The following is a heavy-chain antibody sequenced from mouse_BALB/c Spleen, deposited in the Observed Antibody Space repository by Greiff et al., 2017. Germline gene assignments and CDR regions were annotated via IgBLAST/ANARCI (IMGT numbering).Heavy chain of an antibody. CDR2: ISTYYGDA. CDR3: ARDGKDYFDY. V-gene: IGHV1S137*01. CDR1: GYTFTDYA. D-gene: IGHD2-1*01. Sequence: QVQLKQSGAELVRPGVSVKISCKGSGYTFTDYAMHWVKQSHAKSLEWIGVISTYYGDASYNQKFKGKATMTVDKSSSTAYMELARLTSEDSAIYYCARDGKDYFDYWGQGTTLTVSS. J-gene: IGHJ2*01.